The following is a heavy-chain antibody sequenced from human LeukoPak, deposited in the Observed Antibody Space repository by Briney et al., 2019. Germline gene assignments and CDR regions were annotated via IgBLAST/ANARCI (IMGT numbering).Heavy chain of an antibody. CDR3: ARESGSYYYFDY. CDR2: ISAYNGYT. D-gene: IGHD1-26*01. V-gene: IGHV1-18*01. Sequence: ASVKVACKASGYTFTSFGISWVRQAPGQGLEWMGWISAYNGYTNYAPKLQGRVTMTTDTSTSTAYMELRSLRSDDTAVYYCARESGSYYYFDYWGQGTLVTVSS. CDR1: GYTFTSFG. J-gene: IGHJ4*02.